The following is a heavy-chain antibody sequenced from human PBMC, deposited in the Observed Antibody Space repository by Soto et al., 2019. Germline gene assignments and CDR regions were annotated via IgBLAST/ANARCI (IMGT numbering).Heavy chain of an antibody. Sequence: SETLSLTCTVSGGSIGGSNYFWGWIRQSPGTGLEWLGTIYSSGSTYYNPSLKSRITMSLDTSKNQFSLKLSSVTAADTAVYYCARGGTDNWFDPWAREPWSPSPQ. CDR3: ARGGTDNWFDP. CDR1: GGSIGGSNYF. V-gene: IGHV4-39*01. CDR2: IYSSGST. J-gene: IGHJ5*02.